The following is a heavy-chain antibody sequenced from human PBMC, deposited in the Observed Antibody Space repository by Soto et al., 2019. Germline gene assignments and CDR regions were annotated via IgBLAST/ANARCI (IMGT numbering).Heavy chain of an antibody. CDR3: AKSIAVAGDFDY. CDR2: ISYDGSNK. V-gene: IGHV3-30*18. CDR1: GFTFSSYG. Sequence: ESGGGVVQPGRSLRLSCAASGFTFSSYGMHWVRQAPGKGLEWVAVISYDGSNKYYADSVKGRFTISRDNSKNTLYLQMNSLRAEDTAVYYCAKSIAVAGDFDYWGQGTLVTVSS. J-gene: IGHJ4*02. D-gene: IGHD6-19*01.